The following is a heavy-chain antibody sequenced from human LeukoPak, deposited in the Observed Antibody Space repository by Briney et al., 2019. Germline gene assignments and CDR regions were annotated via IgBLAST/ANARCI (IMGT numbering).Heavy chain of an antibody. CDR2: IIPIFGTA. CDR1: GGTVSSYA. D-gene: IGHD2-2*01. V-gene: IGHV1-69*06. Sequence: GSSVKVSCKASGGTVSSYAISWVRQAPGQGLEWMGRIIPIFGTANYAQKFQGRVTITADKSTSTAYMELSSLRSEDTAVYYCARGLVPAASVKPEDTYYLDYWGQGTLVTVSS. CDR3: ARGLVPAASVKPEDTYYLDY. J-gene: IGHJ4*02.